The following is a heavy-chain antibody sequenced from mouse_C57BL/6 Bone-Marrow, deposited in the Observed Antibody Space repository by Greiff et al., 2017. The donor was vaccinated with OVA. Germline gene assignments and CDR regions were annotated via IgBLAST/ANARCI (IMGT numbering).Heavy chain of an antibody. V-gene: IGHV1-72*01. J-gene: IGHJ4*01. CDR2: IDTNSGGI. D-gene: IGHD2-14*01. Sequence: QVQLLQPGAELVKPGASVKLSCKASGYTFTSYWMHWVKQRPGRGLEWIGRIDTNSGGIKYTEKFKSQVTLTVDKPSNTVYMQLSSLTSEDAAVYYCARVEIGRNAMDYWGQGTSVTVAS. CDR3: ARVEIGRNAMDY. CDR1: GYTFTSYW.